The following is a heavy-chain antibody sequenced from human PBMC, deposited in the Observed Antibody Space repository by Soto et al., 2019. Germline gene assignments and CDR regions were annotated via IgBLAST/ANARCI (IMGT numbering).Heavy chain of an antibody. Sequence: GESLKISCKGSGYSFTSYCIGWVRQIPGKGLEWMGIIYPGDSDTRYSPSFQGQVTLSADKSISTAYLQWSSLKASDTAMYYCAKLPAYSSPHDAFDIWGQGTMVTVSS. J-gene: IGHJ3*02. CDR1: GYSFTSYC. CDR2: IYPGDSDT. D-gene: IGHD6-13*01. V-gene: IGHV5-51*01. CDR3: AKLPAYSSPHDAFDI.